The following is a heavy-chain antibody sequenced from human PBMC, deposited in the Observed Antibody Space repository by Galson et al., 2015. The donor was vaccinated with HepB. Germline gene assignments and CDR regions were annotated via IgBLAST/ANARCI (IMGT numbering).Heavy chain of an antibody. CDR1: GFTFSSYA. CDR2: ISYDGSNK. J-gene: IGHJ3*02. CDR3: VTPDSGSYYSAFDI. D-gene: IGHD1-26*01. V-gene: IGHV3-30-3*01. Sequence: SLRLSCAASGFTFSSYAMHWVRQAPGKGLEWVAVISYDGSNKYYADSVKGRFTISRDNSKNTLYLQMNSLRAEDTAVYYCVTPDSGSYYSAFDIWGQGTMVTVSS.